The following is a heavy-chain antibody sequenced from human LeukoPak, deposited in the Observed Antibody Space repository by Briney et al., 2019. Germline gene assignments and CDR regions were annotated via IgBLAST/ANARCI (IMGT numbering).Heavy chain of an antibody. V-gene: IGHV3-11*04. CDR3: ARGDGGYYYVYDY. D-gene: IGHD3-22*01. CDR2: LSNSGSTI. Sequence: GGSLRLSCAASGFTFSDYDMIWMRQAPGKGLEWVSYLSNSGSTIYYADSVRGRFTISRDNAKNSLYLQMNSLRAEDTAVYYCARGDGGYYYVYDYWGQGTLVTVSS. CDR1: GFTFSDYD. J-gene: IGHJ4*02.